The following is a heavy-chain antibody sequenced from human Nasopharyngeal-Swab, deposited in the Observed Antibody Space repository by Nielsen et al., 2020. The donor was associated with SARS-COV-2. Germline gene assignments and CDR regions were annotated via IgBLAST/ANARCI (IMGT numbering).Heavy chain of an antibody. D-gene: IGHD2-15*01. CDR1: GFTFSSYG. CDR2: ISYDGSNK. CDR3: AKQDIVVVDLSPQPPWDN. V-gene: IGHV3-30*18. J-gene: IGHJ4*02. Sequence: GESLKISCAASGFTFSSYGMHWVRQAPGKGLEWVAVISYDGSNKYYADSVKGRFTISRDNSKNTLYLQMNSLRAEDTAVYYCAKQDIVVVDLSPQPPWDNWGQGTLVTVSS.